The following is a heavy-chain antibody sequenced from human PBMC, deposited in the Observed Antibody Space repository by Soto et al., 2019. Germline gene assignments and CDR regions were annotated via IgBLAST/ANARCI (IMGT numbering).Heavy chain of an antibody. J-gene: IGHJ4*02. CDR3: AYGVKWLRCDY. Sequence: LKISCAASGFTFSSYGMHWVRQAPGKGLEWVAVISYDGRNKNYADSVKGRFTISRDNSKNTLYLQWSSLKASDTAMYYCAYGVKWLRCDYWGQGCQVTVSS. D-gene: IGHD5-12*01. CDR1: GFTFSSYG. V-gene: IGHV3-30*03. CDR2: ISYDGRNK.